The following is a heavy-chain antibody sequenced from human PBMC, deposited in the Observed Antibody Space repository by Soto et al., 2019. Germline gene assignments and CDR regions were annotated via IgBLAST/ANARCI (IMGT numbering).Heavy chain of an antibody. CDR1: SGSISSLNW. Sequence: QIQLQESGPGLVKPSGTLSLTCAVSSGSISSLNWWSWVRQPPGKGLEWIGEIFHSGSTIYNPSLKSRVDMSVDKSKNQFSLKVFSVTAADTALYFCARRSGTTFYWGRGTLVIVSS. V-gene: IGHV4-4*02. D-gene: IGHD1-1*01. CDR3: ARRSGTTFY. J-gene: IGHJ4*02. CDR2: IFHSGST.